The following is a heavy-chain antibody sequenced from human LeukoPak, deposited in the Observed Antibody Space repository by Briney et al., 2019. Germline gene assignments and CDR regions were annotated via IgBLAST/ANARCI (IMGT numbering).Heavy chain of an antibody. CDR2: IYDNVST. V-gene: IGHV4-59*01. J-gene: IGHJ4*02. Sequence: SETLSLTCTVSGGSISSYYWSWIRQPPGKGLEWIGYIYDNVSTNYNPSLKSRVTISADTSKNQFSLKRSSVTAADTAAYYCARGMRYFDPDYWGQGTLVTVAS. CDR1: GGSISSYY. D-gene: IGHD3-9*01. CDR3: ARGMRYFDPDY.